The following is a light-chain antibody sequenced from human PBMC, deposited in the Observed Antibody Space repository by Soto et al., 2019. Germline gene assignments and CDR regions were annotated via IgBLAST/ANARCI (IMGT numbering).Light chain of an antibody. J-gene: IGKJ3*01. V-gene: IGKV3-15*01. CDR1: QSVSSN. Sequence: EIVMTQSPATLSVSPGERATLSCRASQSVSSNLAWYQQKPGQAPRLLIYGASTRAAGIPARFSGSRSGTEFTLTISSLQSEDVAVYYCQQYNNCPLTFGPGTKVDIK. CDR2: GAS. CDR3: QQYNNCPLT.